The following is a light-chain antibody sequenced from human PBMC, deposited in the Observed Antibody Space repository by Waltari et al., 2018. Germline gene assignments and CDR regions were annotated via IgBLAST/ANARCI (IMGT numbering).Light chain of an antibody. J-gene: IGLJ2*01. Sequence: QSALTQPASVSGSPGQSPPISCTGTNSDVGNYDFVSWYQQCPGKAPQLIIYDVNKRPSGLSNRFSGSKSGNTASLTISGLQAEDEAVYYCSSYTTYGTFVIFGGGTKLTVL. CDR1: NSDVGNYDF. CDR2: DVN. CDR3: SSYTTYGTFVI. V-gene: IGLV2-14*03.